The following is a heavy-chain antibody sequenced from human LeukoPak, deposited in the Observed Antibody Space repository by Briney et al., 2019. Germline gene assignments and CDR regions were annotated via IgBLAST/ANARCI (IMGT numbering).Heavy chain of an antibody. J-gene: IGHJ4*02. CDR3: TRGAGWLIDY. CDR2: FYNSGRS. D-gene: IGHD3-16*01. CDR1: DDSISDYY. Sequence: PSETLSLTCTVPDDSISDYYRGWIRKPPGKGLEWIGYFYNSGRSTYNPSLKSRVTISADTSKNHFSLKLNSVTTADTAVYYCTRGAGWLIDYWGQGILVTVSS. V-gene: IGHV4-59*01.